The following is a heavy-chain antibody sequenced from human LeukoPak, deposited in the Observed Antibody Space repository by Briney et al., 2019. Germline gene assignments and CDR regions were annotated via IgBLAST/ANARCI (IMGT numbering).Heavy chain of an antibody. CDR1: GYTFTRYY. V-gene: IGHV1-46*01. CDR3: ARLPYRDGVAQDY. CDR2: INPISGAT. Sequence: ASVKVSSKTSGYTFTRYYMQWVRPGPGHGGEWIGIINPISGATDYAQKFHGRVTMTSDTSTSTVYMKLSSLRSEDTAMYYCARLPYRDGVAQDYWGQGTLVTVSP. J-gene: IGHJ4*02. D-gene: IGHD3-16*02.